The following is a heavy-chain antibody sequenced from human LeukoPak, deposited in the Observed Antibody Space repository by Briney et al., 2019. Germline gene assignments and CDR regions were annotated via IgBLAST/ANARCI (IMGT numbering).Heavy chain of an antibody. CDR2: MNPNSGNT. D-gene: IGHD6-25*01. V-gene: IGHV1-8*03. J-gene: IGHJ6*03. Sequence: ASVKVSCKASGYTFTSYDINWVRQATGQGLEWMGWMNPNSGNTGYAQKFQGRVTITRNTSIITAYMELSSLRSEGTAVYYCAREAAHYYYMDVWGKGATVTVSS. CDR1: GYTFTSYD. CDR3: AREAAHYYYMDV.